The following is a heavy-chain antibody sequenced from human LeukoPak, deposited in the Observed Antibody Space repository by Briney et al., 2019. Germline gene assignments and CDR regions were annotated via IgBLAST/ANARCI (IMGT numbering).Heavy chain of an antibody. D-gene: IGHD6-19*01. CDR1: GDSISSGDYY. CDR2: ISTSGST. CDR3: AKGAGPPWFDP. V-gene: IGHV4-61*02. Sequence: SETLSLTCTVSGDSISSGDYYWSWIRQPAGKGLEWIGRISTSGSTNYNPSLNSRVTMSVRTSKNHFSLKLSSVTAADTAVYYCAKGAGPPWFDPWGQGTLVTVSS. J-gene: IGHJ5*02.